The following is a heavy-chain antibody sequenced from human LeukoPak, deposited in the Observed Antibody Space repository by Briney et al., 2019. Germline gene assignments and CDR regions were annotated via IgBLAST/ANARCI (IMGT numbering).Heavy chain of an antibody. Sequence: SETLSLTCAVYGGSFSGYYWSWIRQPPGKGLEWIGEINHSGSTNYNPSLKSRVTISVDTSKNQFSLKLSSVTAADTAVYYCARGQSYGKYYYYYYGMDVWGQGTTVTVSS. CDR1: GGSFSGYY. D-gene: IGHD5-18*01. J-gene: IGHJ6*02. V-gene: IGHV4-34*01. CDR2: INHSGST. CDR3: ARGQSYGKYYYYYYGMDV.